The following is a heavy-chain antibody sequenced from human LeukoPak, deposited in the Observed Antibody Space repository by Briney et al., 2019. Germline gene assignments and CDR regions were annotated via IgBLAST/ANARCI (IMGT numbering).Heavy chain of an antibody. CDR1: GGSFSGYY. J-gene: IGHJ4*02. CDR2: INHSGST. V-gene: IGHV4-34*01. CDR3: ARVGGLSIAAAGRDLDY. D-gene: IGHD6-13*01. Sequence: SETLSLTCAVYGGSFSGYYWSWIRQPPGKGLEWIGEINHSGSTNYNPSLKSRVTISVDTSKNQFSLKLSSVTAADTAVYYCARVGGLSIAAAGRDLDYWGQGTLVTVSS.